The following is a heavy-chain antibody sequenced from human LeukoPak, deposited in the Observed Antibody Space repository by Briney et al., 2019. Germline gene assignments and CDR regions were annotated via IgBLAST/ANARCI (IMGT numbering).Heavy chain of an antibody. D-gene: IGHD2-2*01. CDR1: GYRFTSYW. CDR3: ARVGYCTSSSCYEEFDH. V-gene: IGHV5-10-1*01. J-gene: IGHJ4*02. Sequence: GESLKIPCKCSGYRFTSYWINWVRQMPGKGLEWMGRVDPSDSYTKYSPSFQGHVTISADKSISTAYLQWSSLKASDTAMYYCARVGYCTSSSCYEEFDHWGQGTLVTVSS. CDR2: VDPSDSYT.